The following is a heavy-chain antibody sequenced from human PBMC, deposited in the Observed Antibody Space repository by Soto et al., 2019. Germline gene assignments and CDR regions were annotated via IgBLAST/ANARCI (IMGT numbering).Heavy chain of an antibody. V-gene: IGHV3-30*09. J-gene: IGHJ4*02. CDR2: ISYDGSNK. CDR3: TTDGSSFDY. CDR1: GFTFSSYV. Sequence: PGGSLRLSCAASGFTFSSYVMHWVRQAPGKGLEWVAAISYDGSNKYDADSVKGRFAISRDNSKNTLYLQMNSLKTEDTAVYYCTTDGSSFDYWGQGTLVTVSS.